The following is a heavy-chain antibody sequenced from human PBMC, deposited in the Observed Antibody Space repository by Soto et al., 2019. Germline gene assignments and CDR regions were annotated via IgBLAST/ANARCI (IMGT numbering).Heavy chain of an antibody. CDR3: VRAMPTAVYIYFGQ. Sequence: QVDLVQSGAEVKEPGASVRISCEASGYTFTSYGIHWVRQAPGQRLEWMGWINTGSINTRYSPEFQARVTITRDTSASTAYMELNSLRAEDKAVYYCVRAMPTAVYIYFGQWGRGTLVTVSS. CDR1: GYTFTSYG. D-gene: IGHD2-2*01. V-gene: IGHV1-3*04. J-gene: IGHJ4*01. CDR2: INTGSINT.